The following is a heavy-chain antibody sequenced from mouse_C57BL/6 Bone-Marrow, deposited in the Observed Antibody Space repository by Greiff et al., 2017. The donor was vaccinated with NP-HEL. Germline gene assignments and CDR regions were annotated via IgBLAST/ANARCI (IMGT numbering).Heavy chain of an antibody. Sequence: QVQLQQSGAELVRPGASVTLSCKASGYTFTDYEMHWVKQTPVHGLEWIGAIDPETGGTAYNQKFKGKAILTADKSSSTAYMELRSLTSEDSAVDYCTWGGAWFAYWGQGTMVTVSA. CDR3: TWGGAWFAY. D-gene: IGHD1-1*02. V-gene: IGHV1-15*01. J-gene: IGHJ3*01. CDR2: IDPETGGT. CDR1: GYTFTDYE.